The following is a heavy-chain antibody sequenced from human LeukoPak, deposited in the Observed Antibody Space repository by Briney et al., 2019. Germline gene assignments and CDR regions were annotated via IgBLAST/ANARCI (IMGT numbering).Heavy chain of an antibody. V-gene: IGHV3-15*07. J-gene: IGHJ4*02. CDR3: TTGYYDFWSGYYAVITEAYLDY. D-gene: IGHD3-3*01. CDR2: IKSKTDGGTT. Sequence: GGSLRLSCAASGFTFSNAWMNWVRQAPGKGLEWVGRIKSKTDGGTTDCAAPVKGRFTISRDDSKNTLYLQMNSLKTEDTAVYYCTTGYYDFWSGYYAVITEAYLDYWGQGTLVTVSS. CDR1: GFTFSNAW.